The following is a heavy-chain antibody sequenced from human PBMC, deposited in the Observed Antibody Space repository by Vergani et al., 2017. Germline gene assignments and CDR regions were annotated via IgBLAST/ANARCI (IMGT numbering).Heavy chain of an antibody. CDR3: ARDISNWNDGPLRFDP. Sequence: EVQLVESGGGLVKPGGSLRLSCAASGFTFSSYSMNWVRQAPGKGLEWVSSISSSSSYIYYADSVKGRFTISRDNAKNSLYLQMNSLRAEDTAVYYCARDISNWNDGPLRFDPWGQGTLVTVSS. CDR1: GFTFSSYS. CDR2: ISSSSSYI. J-gene: IGHJ5*02. D-gene: IGHD1-20*01. V-gene: IGHV3-21*01.